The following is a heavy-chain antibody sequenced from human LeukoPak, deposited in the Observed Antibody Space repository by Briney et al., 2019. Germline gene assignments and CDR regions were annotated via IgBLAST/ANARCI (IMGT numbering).Heavy chain of an antibody. CDR1: GGTFSSYA. J-gene: IGHJ6*03. V-gene: IGHV1-69*13. CDR2: IIPIFGTA. CDR3: ARGTFGVAGTSPYYYYMDV. D-gene: IGHD6-19*01. Sequence: ASVKVSCKASGGTFSSYAISWVRQAPGQGLEWMGGIIPIFGTANYAQKFQGRVTITADEYTSTAYMELSSLRSEDTAVYYRARGTFGVAGTSPYYYYMDVWGKGTTVTVSS.